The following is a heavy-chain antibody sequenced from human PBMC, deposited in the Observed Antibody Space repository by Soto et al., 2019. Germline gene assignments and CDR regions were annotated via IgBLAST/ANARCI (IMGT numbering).Heavy chain of an antibody. V-gene: IGHV1-2*02. CDR3: ARGLTIAAFQGMDV. D-gene: IGHD6-6*01. Sequence: GASVKVSCKASGYTFTGYYMHWVRQAPGQGLEWMGWINPNSGGTNYAQKFQGRVTMTRDTSISTAYMELSRLRSDDTAVYYCARGLTIAAFQGMDVWGQGTTVTVSS. CDR2: INPNSGGT. CDR1: GYTFTGYY. J-gene: IGHJ6*02.